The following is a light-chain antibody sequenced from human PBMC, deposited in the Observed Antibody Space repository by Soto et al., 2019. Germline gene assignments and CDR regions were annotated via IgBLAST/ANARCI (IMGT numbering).Light chain of an antibody. Sequence: EIVLTQSPGTLSLSPGERATLSCRASQSFSSNYLAWYQQKPGQAPRILIYGATTRATGIPDRFSGSESGTDFTLTISRLEPEASAVYYCQQYSSVWTFGQGTKV. CDR3: QQYSSVWT. V-gene: IGKV3-20*01. J-gene: IGKJ1*01. CDR1: QSFSSNY. CDR2: GAT.